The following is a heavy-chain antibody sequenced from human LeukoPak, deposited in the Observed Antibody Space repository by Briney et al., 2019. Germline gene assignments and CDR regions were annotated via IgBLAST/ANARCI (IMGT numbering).Heavy chain of an antibody. CDR1: GFTVSSKY. V-gene: IGHV3-66*01. D-gene: IGHD2-2*01. CDR2: IYSGGST. Sequence: PGGSLRLSCAASGFTVSSKYMSWVRQAPGKGLEWVSVIYSGGSTHYADSVKGRFTISRDNSKNTLYLQMSSLRAEDTAVYYCAGGPKQQLLWGRASNGFDPWGQGTLVIVSS. CDR3: AGGPKQQLLWGRASNGFDP. J-gene: IGHJ5*02.